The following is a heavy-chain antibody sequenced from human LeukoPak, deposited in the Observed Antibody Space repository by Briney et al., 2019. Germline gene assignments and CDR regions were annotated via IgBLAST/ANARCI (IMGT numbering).Heavy chain of an antibody. V-gene: IGHV3-48*01. CDR1: GFAFSTYA. Sequence: AGGSLRLSCAASGFAFSTYAMHWVRQAPGKGLEWVSYISTSISTIYYADSVKGRFTISRDNAKNSLYLQLSSLRAEDTAVYYCARVYYDIRGGRNFDYWGQGTLVTVSS. CDR3: ARVYYDIRGGRNFDY. CDR2: ISTSISTI. D-gene: IGHD3-22*01. J-gene: IGHJ4*02.